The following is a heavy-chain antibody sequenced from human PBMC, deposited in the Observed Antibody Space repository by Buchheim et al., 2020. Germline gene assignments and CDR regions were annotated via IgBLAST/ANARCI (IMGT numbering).Heavy chain of an antibody. Sequence: EVQLVESGGGLVQPGGSLRLSCAASGFTFSSYAMSWVRQAPGKGLEWVSAISGSGGSTYYADSVKGRFTISRDNSKNTLCLQMNSLRAEDTAVYYCAKDYGSGSYYYYYYGMDVWGQGTT. J-gene: IGHJ6*02. CDR2: ISGSGGST. CDR3: AKDYGSGSYYYYYYGMDV. CDR1: GFTFSSYA. D-gene: IGHD3-10*01. V-gene: IGHV3-23*04.